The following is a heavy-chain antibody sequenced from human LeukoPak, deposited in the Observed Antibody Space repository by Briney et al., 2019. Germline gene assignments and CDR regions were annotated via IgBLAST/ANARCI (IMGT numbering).Heavy chain of an antibody. V-gene: IGHV3-23*01. CDR3: AKGSSGSRPYYFHY. D-gene: IGHD3-10*01. J-gene: IGHJ4*02. CDR1: GFTFSSYA. CDR2: FTDSAGST. Sequence: GGSLRLSCAASGFTFSSYAMSWVRQAPGQGLEWVSAFTDSAGSTYHADSVKGRFTISRDNSKNTLYLQMNSLRAEDTAVYYCAKGSSGSRPYYFHYWGQGTLVTVSS.